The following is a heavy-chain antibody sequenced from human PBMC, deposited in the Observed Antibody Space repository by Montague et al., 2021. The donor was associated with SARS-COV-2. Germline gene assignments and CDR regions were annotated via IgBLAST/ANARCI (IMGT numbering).Heavy chain of an antibody. CDR1: GGSISGYY. CDR2: INHSGST. V-gene: IGHV4-34*01. J-gene: IGHJ5*02. D-gene: IGHD3-3*01. CDR3: ARGADYDFWSGFLRYKWFDP. Sequence: SETLSLTCTVSGGSISGYYWAWIRQTPAKGLEWIGEINHSGSTNYNPSLKSRLTISVDTSKKQFSLKLNSMTAADTAVYYCARGADYDFWSGFLRYKWFDPWGLGTPVTVSS.